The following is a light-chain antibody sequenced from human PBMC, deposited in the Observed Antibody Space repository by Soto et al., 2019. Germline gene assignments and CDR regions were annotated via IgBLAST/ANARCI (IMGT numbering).Light chain of an antibody. Sequence: EIVMTQSPATVSVSPGQRVTLSCRASQSVSNNLAWYQQKPGQVPRLLMFGASTRATGIPGRFSGTGYGRGFSLTSSSLHSEDFAVHYCYQYNDWPPAFGQGTKVEVK. V-gene: IGKV3-15*01. J-gene: IGKJ1*01. CDR2: GAS. CDR1: QSVSNN. CDR3: YQYNDWPPA.